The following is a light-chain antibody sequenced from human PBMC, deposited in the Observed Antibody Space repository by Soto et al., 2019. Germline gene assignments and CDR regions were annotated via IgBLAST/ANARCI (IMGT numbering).Light chain of an antibody. Sequence: DIQLTQSPCTLSASVGARVTITCRASQSISSWLAWYQQKPGKAPKLLIYDASSLESGVPSRFSGSGSGTEFTLTISSLQPDDFATYYCQQCYSYWTFGQGTKVDIK. CDR3: QQCYSYWT. V-gene: IGKV1-5*01. J-gene: IGKJ1*01. CDR2: DAS. CDR1: QSISSW.